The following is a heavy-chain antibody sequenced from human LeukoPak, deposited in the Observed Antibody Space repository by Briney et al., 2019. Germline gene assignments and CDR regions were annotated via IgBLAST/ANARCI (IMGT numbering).Heavy chain of an antibody. V-gene: IGHV3-7*01. D-gene: IGHD3-22*01. J-gene: IGHJ4*02. CDR1: GFTFTTYW. CDR3: SNGIYDRSY. CDR2: IKQDGSEE. Sequence: GGSLRLSCVASGFTFTTYWMAWVRQAPGKGLEWVANIKQDGSEEYYADSVRGRFIISRDNAKNSLYLLMNSLRAEDTAVYYCSNGIYDRSYWGQGTLVTVSS.